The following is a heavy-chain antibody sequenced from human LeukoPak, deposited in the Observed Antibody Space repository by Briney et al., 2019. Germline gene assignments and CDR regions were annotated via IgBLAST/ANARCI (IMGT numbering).Heavy chain of an antibody. Sequence: PGGSLRLSCAAPGVTFSRYSMNWVRPAPGEGLERVSSISSGSDYIYYADSVKGRFTISRDNAKNSVYLQMNSLRAGYTAVYFCAKDLHCSGINCYIEFNWLDPWGQGTLVTVSS. J-gene: IGHJ5*02. CDR1: GVTFSRYS. CDR2: ISSGSDYI. V-gene: IGHV3-21*01. CDR3: AKDLHCSGINCYIEFNWLDP. D-gene: IGHD2-2*02.